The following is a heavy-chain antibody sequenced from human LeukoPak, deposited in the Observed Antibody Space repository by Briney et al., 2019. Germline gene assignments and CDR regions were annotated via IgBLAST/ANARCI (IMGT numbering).Heavy chain of an antibody. D-gene: IGHD4-17*01. CDR1: GGSISGYY. J-gene: IGHJ5*02. V-gene: IGHV4-59*08. CDR3: ARHTASSFDP. CDR2: IYYTGRI. Sequence: SETLSLTCTVSGGSISGYYWSWIRQSPGKGLEWIAYIYYTGRITYNPSLKSRVTISVETSKNQFSLNLTSVTTADTALYYCARHTASSFDPWGQGTLVTVSS.